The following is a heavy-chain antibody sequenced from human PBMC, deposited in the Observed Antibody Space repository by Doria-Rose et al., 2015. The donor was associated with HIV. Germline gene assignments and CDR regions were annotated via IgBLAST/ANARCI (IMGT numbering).Heavy chain of an antibody. Sequence: QVQLQQGGAGLVKPSETLSLTCAVFGGSFSGYYWSWIRQPPGKGLAWDGGINHSRSTNYKTYLQSLVTISLDTSENLFSLMLSSVTAADTAVYYCARGLLRGGWNDVDYYYGMDVWGQGTTVTVSS. D-gene: IGHD1-1*01. CDR2: INHSRST. V-gene: IGHV4-34*01. CDR1: GGSFSGYY. J-gene: IGHJ6*02. CDR3: ARGLLRGGWNDVDYYYGMDV.